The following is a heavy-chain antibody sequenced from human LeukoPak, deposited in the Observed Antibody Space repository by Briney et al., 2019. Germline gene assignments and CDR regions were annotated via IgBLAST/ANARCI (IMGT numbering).Heavy chain of an antibody. D-gene: IGHD1-26*01. CDR3: ARRVGDKDYFDY. V-gene: IGHV4-59*01. CDR1: GGSISSYY. J-gene: IGHJ4*02. CDR2: IHHSGST. Sequence: SETLSLTCTVSGGSISSYYWSWIRQPPGKGLEWIAYIHHSGSTNYNNSLKSRVTISVDTSKNQFSLKLSSVTAADTAVYYCARRVGDKDYFDYWGQGTLVTVSS.